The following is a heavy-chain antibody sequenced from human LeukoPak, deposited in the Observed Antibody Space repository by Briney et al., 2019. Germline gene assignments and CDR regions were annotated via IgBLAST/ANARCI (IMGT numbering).Heavy chain of an antibody. V-gene: IGHV1-2*02. Sequence: ASVKVSCKASGYTFTGYYMHWVRQAPGQGLEWMGWINPNSGGTNYAQKFQGRVTMTRDTSISTAYMELSRLRSDDTAVYYCARAVCDSGYSWGCYYYYMDVWGKGTTVTVSS. J-gene: IGHJ6*03. D-gene: IGHD5-12*01. CDR1: GYTFTGYY. CDR2: INPNSGGT. CDR3: ARAVCDSGYSWGCYYYYMDV.